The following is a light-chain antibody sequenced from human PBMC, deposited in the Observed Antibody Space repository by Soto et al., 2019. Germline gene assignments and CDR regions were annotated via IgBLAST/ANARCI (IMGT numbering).Light chain of an antibody. CDR2: AAS. V-gene: IGKV1-39*01. J-gene: IGKJ5*01. CDR1: QSIRRS. CDR3: QQLNSYPLT. Sequence: DIQMTQSPSSLSASVADRVTITCRASQSIRRSLNWYQQKPGKAPKLLIYAASSLQSGVPSRFSGSGSGTDFTLTISSLQPEDFATYYCQQLNSYPLTFGQGTRLEIK.